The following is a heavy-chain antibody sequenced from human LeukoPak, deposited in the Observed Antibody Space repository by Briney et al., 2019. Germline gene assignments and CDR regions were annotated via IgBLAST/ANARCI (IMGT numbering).Heavy chain of an antibody. CDR3: ARPRVRGIIIRGFDY. V-gene: IGHV4-34*01. CDR2: INHSGST. D-gene: IGHD3-10*01. J-gene: IGHJ4*02. CDR1: GGSFSGYY. Sequence: SETLSLTCAVYGGSFSGYYWSWIRQPPGKGLEWIGEINHSGSTNYNPSLKSRVTISVDTSKNQFSLKLSSVTAADTAVYYCARPRVRGIIIRGFDYWGQGTLVTVSS.